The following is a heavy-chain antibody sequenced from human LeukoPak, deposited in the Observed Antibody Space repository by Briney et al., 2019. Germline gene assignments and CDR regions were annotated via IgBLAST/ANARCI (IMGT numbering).Heavy chain of an antibody. D-gene: IGHD3-22*01. V-gene: IGHV4-59*12. CDR1: GGSISSYY. CDR3: AREGTYYYDSSGSRGAFDI. Sequence: SETLSLTCTVSGGSISSYYWSWIRQPPGKGLEWIGYIYYSGSTYYNPSLKSRVTISVDTSKNQFSLKLSSVTAADTAVYYCAREGTYYYDSSGSRGAFDIWAKGQWSPSLQ. J-gene: IGHJ3*02. CDR2: IYYSGST.